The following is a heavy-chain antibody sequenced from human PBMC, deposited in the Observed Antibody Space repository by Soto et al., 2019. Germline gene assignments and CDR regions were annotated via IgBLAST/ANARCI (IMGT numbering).Heavy chain of an antibody. CDR3: YSSGW. Sequence: QVQLVESGGGVVQPGRSLRLSCAASGFTFSTFAMHWVRQAPGKGLEWVALISNDGITKYYAESVKGRFTISRDNSKNTLYLEMDSLSTEDTAVYYAYSSGWWGQGTRVTVSS. CDR1: GFTFSTFA. D-gene: IGHD6-19*01. J-gene: IGHJ4*02. V-gene: IGHV3-30*03. CDR2: ISNDGITK.